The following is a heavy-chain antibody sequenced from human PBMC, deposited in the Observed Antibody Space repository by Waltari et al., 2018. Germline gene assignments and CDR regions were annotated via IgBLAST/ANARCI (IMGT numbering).Heavy chain of an antibody. CDR2: VYFSGST. CDR1: DVSIRSYY. D-gene: IGHD4-4*01. Sequence: QVQLQESGPGLVKPSETLSLSSSVSDVSIRSYYWSWIRQPPGKGPEWIGYVYFSGSTKYNSSLQSRVTISLDTSKNEFSLTLRSVTAADTAVYFCARTYSRGGWYFDSWGLGTLVTVSS. V-gene: IGHV4-59*01. CDR3: ARTYSRGGWYFDS. J-gene: IGHJ4*02.